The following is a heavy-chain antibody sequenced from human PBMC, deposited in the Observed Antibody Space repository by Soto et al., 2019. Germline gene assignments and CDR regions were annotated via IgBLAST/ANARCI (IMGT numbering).Heavy chain of an antibody. Sequence: GESLKISCKGSGYSFTSYWISCVRQMPGKGLEWMGRIDPSDSYTNYSPSFQGHVTISADKSISTAYLQWSSLKASDTAMYYCARPDSDYYYYGMDVWGQGTTVTVSS. CDR2: IDPSDSYT. V-gene: IGHV5-10-1*01. CDR1: GYSFTSYW. D-gene: IGHD1-26*01. J-gene: IGHJ6*02. CDR3: ARPDSDYYYYGMDV.